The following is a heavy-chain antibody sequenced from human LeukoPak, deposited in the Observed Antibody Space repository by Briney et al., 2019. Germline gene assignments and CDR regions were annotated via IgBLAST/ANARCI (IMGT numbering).Heavy chain of an antibody. CDR3: AKRDYCSSTSCSKGIDY. CDR2: IIPIFGTA. CDR1: GGTFSSYA. J-gene: IGHJ4*02. D-gene: IGHD2-2*01. V-gene: IGHV1-69*01. Sequence: ASVKVSCKASGGTFSSYAISWVRQAPGQGLEWMGGIIPIFGTANYAQKFQGRVTITADESTSTAYMELSSLRSEDTAVYYCAKRDYCSSTSCSKGIDYWGQGTLVTVSS.